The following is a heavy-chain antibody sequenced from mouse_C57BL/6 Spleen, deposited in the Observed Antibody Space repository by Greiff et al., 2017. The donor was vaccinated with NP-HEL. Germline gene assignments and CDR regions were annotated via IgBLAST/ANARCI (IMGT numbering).Heavy chain of an antibody. J-gene: IGHJ4*01. CDR3: ARGDYCSRTENYYAMDY. D-gene: IGHD1-1*01. CDR1: GYTFTSYW. V-gene: IGHV1-64*01. CDR2: IHPNSGST. Sequence: VQLQQPGAELVKPGASVKLSCKASGYTFTSYWMHWVKQRPGQGLEWIGMIHPNSGSTNYNEKFKSKATLTVDKSSSTAYMQLSSLTSADSAVYYCARGDYCSRTENYYAMDYWGQGTSVTVSS.